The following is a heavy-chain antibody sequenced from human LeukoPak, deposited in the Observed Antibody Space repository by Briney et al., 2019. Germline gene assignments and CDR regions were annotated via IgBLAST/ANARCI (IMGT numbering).Heavy chain of an antibody. D-gene: IGHD6-19*01. CDR1: GFTFSSYT. J-gene: IGHJ4*02. CDR3: ARRSGIAVAGAFDY. Sequence: GGSLRLSCAASGFTFSSYTMNWVRQAPGKGLEWVSSISSSSSYIYYAESVKGRFTMSRDNAKNSLYLQMNSLRAEDTAVYYCARRSGIAVAGAFDYWGQGTLVTVSS. CDR2: ISSSSSYI. V-gene: IGHV3-21*04.